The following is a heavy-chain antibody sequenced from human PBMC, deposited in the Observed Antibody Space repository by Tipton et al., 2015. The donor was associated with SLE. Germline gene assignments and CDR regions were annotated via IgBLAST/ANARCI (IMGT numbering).Heavy chain of an antibody. CDR2: IYYSGST. CDR1: GGSISRSSYY. J-gene: IGHJ4*02. Sequence: TLSLTCTVSGGSISRSSYYWGWIRQPPGKGLEWIGSIYYSGSTYYNPSLKSRVTISVDTSKNQFSLKLSSVTAADTAVYYCARGRNGIAAAGLDYWGQGTLVTVSS. CDR3: ARGRNGIAAAGLDY. D-gene: IGHD6-13*01. V-gene: IGHV4-39*07.